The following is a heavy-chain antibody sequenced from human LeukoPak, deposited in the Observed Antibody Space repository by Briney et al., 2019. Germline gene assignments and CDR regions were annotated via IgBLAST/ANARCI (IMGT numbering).Heavy chain of an antibody. V-gene: IGHV4-34*01. D-gene: IGHD3-10*01. CDR3: ARLRYYYGSGSYYSPPDY. CDR2: INHGGST. J-gene: IGHJ4*02. Sequence: PSETLSLTCAVYGGSFSGYYWSWIRQPPGKGLEWMGEINHGGSTKYNPSLMRRVTISVDTSKNQFSLKLSCVTAADTAVYYCARLRYYYGSGSYYSPPDYWGQGTLVTVSS. CDR1: GGSFSGYY.